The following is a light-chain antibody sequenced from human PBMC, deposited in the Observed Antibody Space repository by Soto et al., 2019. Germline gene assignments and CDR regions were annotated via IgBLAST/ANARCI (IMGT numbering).Light chain of an antibody. CDR1: QTVSTN. CDR3: QQYDACPWT. J-gene: IGKJ1*01. V-gene: IGKV3-15*01. Sequence: EIVMTQSPATLSVSPGERATLSCRASQTVSTNLAWYQCKPGQPPSLLIYSASTWAGGLPARFSGSGSGTEFTLTINSLQSEDFALYVCQQYDACPWTFGQGTKVEFK. CDR2: SAS.